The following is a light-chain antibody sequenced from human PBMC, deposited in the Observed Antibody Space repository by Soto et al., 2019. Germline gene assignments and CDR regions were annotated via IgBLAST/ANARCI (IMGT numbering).Light chain of an antibody. CDR2: GAS. V-gene: IGKV3-20*01. J-gene: IGKJ5*01. Sequence: EIVLTQSPGTLSLSPGERATLSCRASQSVSSSYLAWYQQKPGQAPRLLIYGASSRATGIPDRFSGSGSGTDFTLTISRLETEDFAVYYCQQYGRSPLITFGQGTRLESK. CDR3: QQYGRSPLIT. CDR1: QSVSSSY.